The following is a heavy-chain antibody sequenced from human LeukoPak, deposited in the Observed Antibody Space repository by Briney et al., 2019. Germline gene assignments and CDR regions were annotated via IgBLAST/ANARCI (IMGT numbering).Heavy chain of an antibody. CDR2: ISGSGGST. V-gene: IGHV3-23*01. J-gene: IGHJ6*03. CDR1: GFTFSSNA. Sequence: GGSLRLSCAASGFTFSSNAMSWVRQAPGKGLEWVSAISGSGGSTYYADSVKGRFTISRDNSKNTLYLQMNSLRAEDTAVYYCAKVLFVVVPAVYYMDVWGKGTTVTVSS. D-gene: IGHD2-2*01. CDR3: AKVLFVVVPAVYYMDV.